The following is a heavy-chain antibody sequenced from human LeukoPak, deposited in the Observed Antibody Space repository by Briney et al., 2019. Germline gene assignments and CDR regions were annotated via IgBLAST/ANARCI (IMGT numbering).Heavy chain of an antibody. J-gene: IGHJ4*02. CDR1: GGTFSSYA. V-gene: IGHV1-69*05. D-gene: IGHD4-17*01. CDR2: IIPIFGTA. CDR3: ARDGETVTTSGSFMGYFDY. Sequence: ASVKVSCKASGGTFSSYAISWVRQAPGQGREWMGRIIPIFGTANYAQKFQGRVTITTDESTSTAYMELSSLRSEDTVVYYCARDGETVTTSGSFMGYFDYWGQGTLVTVSS.